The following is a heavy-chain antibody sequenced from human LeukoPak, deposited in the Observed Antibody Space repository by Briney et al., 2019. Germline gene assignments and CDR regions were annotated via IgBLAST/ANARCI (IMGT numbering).Heavy chain of an antibody. CDR3: ARDSRTYGYF. D-gene: IGHD3-10*01. J-gene: IGHJ4*02. CDR1: GFTFSSFW. V-gene: IGHV3-7*01. CDR2: MNQDGSAK. Sequence: GGSLRLSCAVSGFTFSSFWMAWVRQPPGKGLEWVANMNQDGSAKTYVDSVNGRFTISRDNAKNSLYLQMDSLRAEDTAVYYCARDSRTYGYFWGRGTLVTVSS.